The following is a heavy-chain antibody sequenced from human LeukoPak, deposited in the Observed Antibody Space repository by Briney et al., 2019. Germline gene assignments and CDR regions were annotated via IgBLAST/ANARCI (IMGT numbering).Heavy chain of an antibody. D-gene: IGHD5-12*01. CDR1: GFMFTSYS. CDR3: AKDSSSHFSGYDLWTPTDY. V-gene: IGHV3-23*01. CDR2: ISGSGGST. J-gene: IGHJ4*02. Sequence: PGGSLRLSCAASGFMFTSYSMNWVRQAPGKGLEWVSAISGSGGSTYYADSVKGRFTISRDNSKNTLYLQMNSLRAEDTAVYYCAKDSSSHFSGYDLWTPTDYWGQGTLVTVSS.